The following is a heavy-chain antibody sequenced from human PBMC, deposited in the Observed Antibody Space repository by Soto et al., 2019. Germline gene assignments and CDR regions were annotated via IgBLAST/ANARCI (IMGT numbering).Heavy chain of an antibody. V-gene: IGHV1-18*01. CDR1: CYTFTSYG. J-gene: IGHJ4*02. CDR3: ARVPYTTVTKVYFDY. CDR2: ISAYNGNT. D-gene: IGHD4-4*01. Sequence: QVQLVQSGAEVKKPGASVKVSCKASCYTFTSYGISWVRQAPGQGLEWMGWISAYNGNTNYAQKLQGRVTMTTDTSTSTAYMELRSLRSDDTAVYYCARVPYTTVTKVYFDYWGQGTLVTVSS.